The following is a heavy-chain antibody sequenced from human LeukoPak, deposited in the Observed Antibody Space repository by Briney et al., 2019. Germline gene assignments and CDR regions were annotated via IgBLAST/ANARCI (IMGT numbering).Heavy chain of an antibody. D-gene: IGHD2-2*01. V-gene: IGHV1-18*01. J-gene: IGHJ4*02. CDR2: ISAYNGNT. CDR3: ALIPYCTTATCYFLDY. Sequence: VASVKVSCKASGYTFTSYGISWVRQAPGQGLEWMGWISAYNGNTNYAQKLQGRVTMTTDTSTSTAYMELRSLSSDDTAVYYCALIPYCTTATCYFLDYWGQGTLVTVSP. CDR1: GYTFTSYG.